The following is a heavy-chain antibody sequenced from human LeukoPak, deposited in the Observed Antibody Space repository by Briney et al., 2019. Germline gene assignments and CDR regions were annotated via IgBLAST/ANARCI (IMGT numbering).Heavy chain of an antibody. CDR3: ARDGDYYYDSSTSGFDY. CDR1: GYTFTGYY. D-gene: IGHD3-22*01. J-gene: IGHJ4*02. Sequence: SVKVSCKASGYTFTGYYMHWVRQAPGQGLEWMGWINPNSGGTNYAQKFQGWVTMTRDTSISTAYMELSRLRSDDTAVYYCARDGDYYYDSSTSGFDYWGQGTLVTVSS. CDR2: INPNSGGT. V-gene: IGHV1-2*04.